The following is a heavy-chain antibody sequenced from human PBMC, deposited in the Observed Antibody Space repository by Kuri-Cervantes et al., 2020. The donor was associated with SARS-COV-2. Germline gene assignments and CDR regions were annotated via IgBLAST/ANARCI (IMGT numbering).Heavy chain of an antibody. Sequence: GGSLRLSCAASGGTFSSYAISWVRQAPGQGLEWMGGIIPIFGTANYAQKFQGRVTITADKSTSTAYMELSSLRSEDTAVYYCARGARKKLINIVLMVYARDYGMDVWGQGTTVTVSS. CDR1: GGTFSSYA. D-gene: IGHD2-8*01. J-gene: IGHJ6*02. CDR2: IIPIFGTA. CDR3: ARGARKKLINIVLMVYARDYGMDV. V-gene: IGHV1-69*06.